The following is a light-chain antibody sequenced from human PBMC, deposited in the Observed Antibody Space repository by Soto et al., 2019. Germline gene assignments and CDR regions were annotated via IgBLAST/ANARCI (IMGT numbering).Light chain of an antibody. CDR1: SSDVGSYNL. V-gene: IGLV2-23*01. CDR2: EGS. Sequence: QSALTQPASVSGSPGQSITISCTGTSSDVGSYNLVSWYQQHPGKAPKLMIYEGSKRPSRVSNRFSGSKSGNTASLTISGLQAEDEADYSCCSYAGSSTHVVFGVGTQLTVL. CDR3: CSYAGSSTHVV. J-gene: IGLJ2*01.